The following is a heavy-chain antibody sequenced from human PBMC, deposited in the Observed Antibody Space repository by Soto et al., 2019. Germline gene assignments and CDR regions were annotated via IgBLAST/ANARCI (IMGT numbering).Heavy chain of an antibody. CDR2: MNPNSGNT. CDR1: GYTFTSYD. J-gene: IGHJ3*02. CDR3: ASIAVAGYDAFDI. D-gene: IGHD6-19*01. Sequence: ASVKVSCKASGYTFTSYDINWVRQATGQGLEWMGWMNPNSGNTGYAQKFQGRVTMTRNTSISTAYMELSSLRSEDTAVYYCASIAVAGYDAFDIWGQGTMVTVSS. V-gene: IGHV1-8*01.